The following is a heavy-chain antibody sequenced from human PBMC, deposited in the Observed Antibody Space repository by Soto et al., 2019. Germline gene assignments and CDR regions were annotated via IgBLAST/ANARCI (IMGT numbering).Heavy chain of an antibody. V-gene: IGHV1-18*01. J-gene: IGHJ3*02. CDR3: ARDLLDSSRSTVRFDI. D-gene: IGHD6-13*01. CDR1: GYTFTNYG. CDR2: INTYNGHT. Sequence: QVPLVQSGTEVKKPGASVKVSCKASGYTFTNYGIIWVRQAPGQGLEWLAWINTYNGHTNYAQKLQGRVTLTTDTSPSTAYMELRSLRSDDTAVYYCARDLLDSSRSTVRFDIWGQGTMVTVSS.